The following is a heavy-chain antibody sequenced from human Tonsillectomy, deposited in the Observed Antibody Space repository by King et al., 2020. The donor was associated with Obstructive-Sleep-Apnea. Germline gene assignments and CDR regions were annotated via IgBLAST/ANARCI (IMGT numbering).Heavy chain of an antibody. V-gene: IGHV3-21*01. CDR3: ARAPSISWCPDY. CDR1: GFSFSSYS. CDR2: ISSTSSYK. D-gene: IGHD6-13*01. Sequence: VQLVESGGGLVKPGGSLRLSCAASGFSFSSYSMNWVRQAPGKGLEWVSSISSTSSYKYYADSVEGRFTISRDNAKNSLYLQMSSLKAEDTAVYYCARAPSISWCPDYWGQGTLVTVSS. J-gene: IGHJ4*02.